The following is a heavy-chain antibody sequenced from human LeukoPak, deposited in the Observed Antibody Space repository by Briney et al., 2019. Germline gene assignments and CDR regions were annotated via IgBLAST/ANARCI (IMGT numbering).Heavy chain of an antibody. CDR1: GFTFSDYA. CDR3: ARDYWWNYDY. D-gene: IGHD1-7*01. J-gene: IGHJ4*02. V-gene: IGHV3-30-3*01. CDR2: ISKDGSDK. Sequence: GGSLRLSCAASGFTFSDYAMHWVRQAPGKGLEWVAVISKDGSDKYYPGSVRGRFTISRDNSKNTIYLQIDSLRAEDTAIYYCARDYWWNYDYWGQGTLVTVSS.